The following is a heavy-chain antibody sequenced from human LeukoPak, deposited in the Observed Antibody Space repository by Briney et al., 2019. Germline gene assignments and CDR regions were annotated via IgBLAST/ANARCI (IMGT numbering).Heavy chain of an antibody. J-gene: IGHJ4*02. CDR3: ARRDYDWTQSSFDY. Sequence: GESLKISCKGSAYSFTSYWIGWVRQMPGNRLEWMGIIYPGGSDTRYSPSFQRQVTISADKSISTAYLQWSSLKASDTAMYYCARRDYDWTQSSFDYWGQGTLVTVSS. CDR1: AYSFTSYW. D-gene: IGHD3-16*01. V-gene: IGHV5-51*01. CDR2: IYPGGSDT.